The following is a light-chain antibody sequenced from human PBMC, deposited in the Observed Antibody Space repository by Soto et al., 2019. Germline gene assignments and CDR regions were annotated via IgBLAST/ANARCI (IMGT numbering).Light chain of an antibody. V-gene: IGLV1-47*01. CDR2: ASD. J-gene: IGLJ3*02. CDR3: AAWDDRMFGRL. Sequence: QSVLTQPPSASGTPGQRVTISCSGGRSNIGSNYVYWYQQFPGTAPKLLIFASDQRPSGVPDRFSGSKSGTSASLAISGLRSEDEADYYCAAWDDRMFGRLFGGGTKVTVL. CDR1: RSNIGSNY.